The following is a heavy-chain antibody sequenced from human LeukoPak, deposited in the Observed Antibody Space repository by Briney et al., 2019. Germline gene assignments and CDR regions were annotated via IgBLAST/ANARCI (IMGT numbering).Heavy chain of an antibody. CDR1: GGTCSSYA. Sequence: SVKVSCKASGGTCSSYAISWVRQAPGQGLEWMGGIIPIFGTANYAQKFQGRVTITADESTSTAYMELSSLRSEDTAVYYCARCVGQWLVTWFDPWGQGTLVTVSS. J-gene: IGHJ5*02. CDR2: IIPIFGTA. V-gene: IGHV1-69*01. D-gene: IGHD6-19*01. CDR3: ARCVGQWLVTWFDP.